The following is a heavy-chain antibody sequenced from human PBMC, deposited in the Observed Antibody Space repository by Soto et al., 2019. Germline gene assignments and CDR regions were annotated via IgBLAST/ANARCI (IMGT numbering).Heavy chain of an antibody. CDR3: ARDAAVPGESDRFDY. CDR1: GDSVTSNVW. V-gene: IGHV4-4*02. Sequence: SETLSLTCAVSGDSVTSNVWWSWVRQPPGKGLEWIGEAYHNGLTDYNPSLKSRVTMSVDTSKNEFSLKLTSLTAADTAIYYCARDAAVPGESDRFDYWGQGALVTVSS. D-gene: IGHD6-19*01. J-gene: IGHJ4*02. CDR2: AYHNGLT.